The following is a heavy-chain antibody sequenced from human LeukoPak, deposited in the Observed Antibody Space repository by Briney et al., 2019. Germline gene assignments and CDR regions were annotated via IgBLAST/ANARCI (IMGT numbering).Heavy chain of an antibody. CDR3: ARDYSSGHRNRYFDL. J-gene: IGHJ2*01. CDR2: ISAYNGNT. V-gene: IGHV1-18*01. Sequence: ASVKVSCKASGYTFTSYGISWVRQAPGQGLEWMGWISAYNGNTNYAQKLQGRVTMTTDTSTSTAYMELRSLRSDDTAVYYCARDYSSGHRNRYFDLWGRGTLVTVSS. D-gene: IGHD6-19*01. CDR1: GYTFTSYG.